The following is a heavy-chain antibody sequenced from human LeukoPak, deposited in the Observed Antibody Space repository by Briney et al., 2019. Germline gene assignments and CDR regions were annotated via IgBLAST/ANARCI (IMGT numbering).Heavy chain of an antibody. CDR3: ATVALPAAILGGTRNFDY. D-gene: IGHD2-2*02. CDR2: INPNSGGT. Sequence: ASVKVSCKASGYTFTGYYMHWVRQAPGQGLEWTGWINPNSGGTNYAQKFQGRVTMTRDTSISTAYMELSRLRSDDTAVYYCATVALPAAILGGTRNFDYWGQGTLVTVSS. V-gene: IGHV1-2*02. J-gene: IGHJ4*02. CDR1: GYTFTGYY.